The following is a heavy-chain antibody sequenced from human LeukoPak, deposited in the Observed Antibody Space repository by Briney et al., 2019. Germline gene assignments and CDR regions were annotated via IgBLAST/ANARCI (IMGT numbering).Heavy chain of an antibody. CDR2: IKQDGSEI. CDR3: AKVGSASGTDEGYFDY. CDR1: GLTFSSYW. V-gene: IGHV3-7*05. J-gene: IGHJ4*02. Sequence: GGSLRLSCAASGLTFSSYWRSWVRQAPGKGLEWVANIKQDGSEIYYVDSVKGRFTISRDNAKNSLYLQMNSLSEVGAARYYGAKVGSASGTDEGYFDYWGQGTLVTVSS. D-gene: IGHD1-26*01.